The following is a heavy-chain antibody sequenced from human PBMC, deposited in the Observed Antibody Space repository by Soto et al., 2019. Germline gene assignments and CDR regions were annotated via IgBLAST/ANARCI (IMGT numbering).Heavy chain of an antibody. CDR3: ARVKGYWAVWFVY. Sequence: QLQLQESGSGLVKPSQTLSLTCAVSGGSISSGGYSWSWIRQPPGKGLEWIGYIYHSGSTYYNPSLKCRVTISVDRSKSLFPLKLSSVTAADTAVYYCARVKGYWAVWFVYWGQGTLVTVSS. D-gene: IGHD1-26*01. CDR1: GGSISSGGYS. CDR2: IYHSGST. V-gene: IGHV4-30-2*01. J-gene: IGHJ4*02.